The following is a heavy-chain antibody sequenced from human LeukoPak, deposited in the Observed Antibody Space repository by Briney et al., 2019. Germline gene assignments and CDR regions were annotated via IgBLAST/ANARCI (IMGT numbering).Heavy chain of an antibody. CDR1: GFTVTNAW. CDR2: IKSKSDGGTT. D-gene: IGHD3-16*01. CDR3: TTQGFVGGSRTFFDY. Sequence: GGSLRLSCVASGFTVTNAWMSWVRQAPGKGPERVGRIKSKSDGGTTDYDAPVKGRSIISREDSKNTLYLQMNSLRSEDTAVYYCTTQGFVGGSRTFFDYWGQGTLVTVSS. J-gene: IGHJ4*02. V-gene: IGHV3-15*01.